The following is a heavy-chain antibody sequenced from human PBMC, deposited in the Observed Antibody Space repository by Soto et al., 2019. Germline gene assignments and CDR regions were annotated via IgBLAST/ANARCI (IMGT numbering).Heavy chain of an antibody. CDR2: IYYSGST. CDR1: GGSISSYY. D-gene: IGHD5-18*01. Sequence: PSETLSLTCTVSGGSISSYYWSWIRQPPGKGLEWIGYIYYSGSTNYNPPLKSRVTISVDTSKNQFSLKLSSVTAADTAVYYCARGSGYSYGYTPRFDYWGQGTLVTVSS. V-gene: IGHV4-59*01. CDR3: ARGSGYSYGYTPRFDY. J-gene: IGHJ4*02.